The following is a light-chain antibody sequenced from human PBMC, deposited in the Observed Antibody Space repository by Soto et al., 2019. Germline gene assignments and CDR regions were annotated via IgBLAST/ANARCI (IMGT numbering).Light chain of an antibody. J-gene: IGKJ1*01. CDR2: LTS. CDR1: QSISTY. V-gene: IGKV1-39*01. Sequence: DIQMTPSPSSLSASVGDRVTITCRASQSISTYLNWFQQKPGRAPKLLIYLTSTLRSGVPSRFSGSGSGTDFTLTISSLQPEDFATYYCQQSSTTPWTFGQGTKVDVK. CDR3: QQSSTTPWT.